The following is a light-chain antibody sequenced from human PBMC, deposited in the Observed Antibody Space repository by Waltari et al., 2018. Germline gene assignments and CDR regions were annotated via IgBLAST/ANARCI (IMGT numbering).Light chain of an antibody. CDR3: CSYAGSSTL. V-gene: IGLV2-23*02. CDR2: QVS. CDR1: RRDVGRYNL. Sequence: QSALTHPASVSGSPGQSPTIPCPGTRRDVGRYNLVSWYHQHPGNAPKLVLYQVSKRPSGVSNRFSGSKSGNTASLTISGLQAEDEGDYYCCSYAGSSTLFGGGTKLTVL. J-gene: IGLJ2*01.